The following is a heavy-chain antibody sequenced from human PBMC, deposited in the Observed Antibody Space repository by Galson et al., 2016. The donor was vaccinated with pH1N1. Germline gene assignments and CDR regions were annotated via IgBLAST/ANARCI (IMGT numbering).Heavy chain of an antibody. Sequence: TLSLTCTVSGDSISTGTYYWSWIRQPAGKGLEWLGRISTRGSTTYNPSLKSPFTISVDTSKNQFSLRLSSVTATDTALYYCSRRGVFTSDAFHVWGQGTMVTVSS. D-gene: IGHD3-16*01. CDR3: SRRGVFTSDAFHV. CDR2: ISTRGST. V-gene: IGHV4-61*02. CDR1: GDSISTGTYY. J-gene: IGHJ3*01.